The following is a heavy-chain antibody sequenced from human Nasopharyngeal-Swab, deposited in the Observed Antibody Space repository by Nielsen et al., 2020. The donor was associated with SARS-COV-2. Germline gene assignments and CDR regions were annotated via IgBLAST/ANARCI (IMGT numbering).Heavy chain of an antibody. CDR1: GWSISSYY. CDR2: IYYSGST. J-gene: IGHJ5*02. V-gene: IGHV4-59*01. CDR3: ARGSQDYSRWGWFDP. Sequence: TVSGWSISSYYWRWIRQPPGMGLEWIGYIYYSGSTNYNPSLKSRVTISVDTSKNQFSLKLSSVTAADTAVYYCARGSQDYSRWGWFDPWGQGTLVTVSS. D-gene: IGHD4-11*01.